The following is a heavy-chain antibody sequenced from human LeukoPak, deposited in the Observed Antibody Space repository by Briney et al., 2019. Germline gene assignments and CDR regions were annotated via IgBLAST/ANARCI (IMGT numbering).Heavy chain of an antibody. CDR2: ISSSSTYI. J-gene: IGHJ4*02. CDR1: GFTVSSYG. D-gene: IGHD3-22*01. CDR3: AREGIDLYYDSSAYYFDN. Sequence: GGSLRLSCAASGFTVSSYGMTWVRQAPGKGLEWVSSISSSSTYIYYADSLKGRFTISRDNAKKSLYLQMNSLRAEDTALYYCAREGIDLYYDSSAYYFDNWGQGTLVTVSS. V-gene: IGHV3-21*04.